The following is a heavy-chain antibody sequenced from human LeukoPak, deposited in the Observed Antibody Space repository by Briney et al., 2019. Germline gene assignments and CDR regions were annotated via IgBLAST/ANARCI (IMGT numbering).Heavy chain of an antibody. Sequence: PGGSLRLSCAASGLTFSSYWMHWVRQAPGKGLVWVSRINSDGSSTSYVDSVKGRFTISRDNAKNTLYLQMNSLRAEDTAVYYCARVSVATYYYYGMDVWGQGTTVTVSS. CDR2: INSDGSST. CDR3: ARVSVATYYYYGMDV. J-gene: IGHJ6*02. D-gene: IGHD2-15*01. V-gene: IGHV3-74*01. CDR1: GLTFSSYW.